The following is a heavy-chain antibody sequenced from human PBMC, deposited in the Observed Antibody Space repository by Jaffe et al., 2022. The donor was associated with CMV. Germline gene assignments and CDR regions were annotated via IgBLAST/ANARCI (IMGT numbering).Heavy chain of an antibody. CDR2: IIPVFGTA. CDR3: ARVYDTSGSKSGFDY. D-gene: IGHD3-22*01. CDR1: GGIFNRYN. J-gene: IGHJ4*02. Sequence: QVQLVQSGAEVKKPGSSVKVSCKASGGIFNRYNINWVRQAPGQGLEWMGGIIPVFGTAKYAQKFQGRVTITADESTRTAFMELRSLRFEDTALYYCARVYDTSGSKSGFDYWGQGTLVTVSS. V-gene: IGHV1-69*01.